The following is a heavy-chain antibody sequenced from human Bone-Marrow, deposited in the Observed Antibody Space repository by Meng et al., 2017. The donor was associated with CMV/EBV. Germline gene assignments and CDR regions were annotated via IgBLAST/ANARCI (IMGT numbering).Heavy chain of an antibody. J-gene: IGHJ4*02. CDR1: GYPFTAYY. Sequence: ASVKVSCKAPGYPFTAYYMHWVRQAPGQGLEWMGWMNPDSGATRFARNLEGRVTMTRDASLGTAYMELSSLRLDDTAVYYCARGQYYYDSSGYYYWGQGTLVTVSS. V-gene: IGHV1-2*02. CDR2: MNPDSGAT. CDR3: ARGQYYYDSSGYYY. D-gene: IGHD3-22*01.